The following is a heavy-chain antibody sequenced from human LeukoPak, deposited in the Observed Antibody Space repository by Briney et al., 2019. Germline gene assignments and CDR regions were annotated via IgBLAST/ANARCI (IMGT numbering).Heavy chain of an antibody. J-gene: IGHJ3*02. D-gene: IGHD3-22*01. CDR1: GGSISSGSYY. CDR3: AREFHYYDSSGRQRTDAFDI. CDR2: IYSSGST. V-gene: IGHV4-61*02. Sequence: PSETLSLSCTVSGGSISSGSYYWSWIRQPAGKGLEWIGRIYSSGSTNYNPSLKSRVTISVDTSKNQFSLKLSSVTAADTAVYYCAREFHYYDSSGRQRTDAFDIWGQGTMVTVSS.